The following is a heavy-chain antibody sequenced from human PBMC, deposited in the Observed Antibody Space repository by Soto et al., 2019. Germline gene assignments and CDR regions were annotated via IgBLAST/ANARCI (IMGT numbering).Heavy chain of an antibody. CDR3: ARVGSSWYNFYYYYGMDV. CDR1: GFTFSSYA. J-gene: IGHJ6*02. D-gene: IGHD6-13*01. CDR2: ISYDGSNK. V-gene: IGHV3-30-3*01. Sequence: GGSLRLSCAASGFTFSSYAMHWVRQAPGKGLEWVAVISYDGSNKYYADSVKGRLTISRDNSKNTLYLQMNSLRAEDTAVYYCARVGSSWYNFYYYYGMDVWGQGTTVTVSS.